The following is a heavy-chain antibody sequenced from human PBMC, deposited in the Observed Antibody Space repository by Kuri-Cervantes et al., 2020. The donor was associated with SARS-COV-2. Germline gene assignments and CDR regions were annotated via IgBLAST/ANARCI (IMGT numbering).Heavy chain of an antibody. Sequence: GGSLRLSCAASGFTFSSYWMSWVRQAPGKGLEWVANIKQDGSEKYYVDSAKGRFTISRDNAKNSLYLQMNSLRAEDTAVYYCTTVFVQTIRYYYYGMDVWGQGTTVTGSS. CDR2: IKQDGSEK. CDR1: GFTFSSYW. D-gene: IGHD5-24*01. CDR3: TTVFVQTIRYYYYGMDV. J-gene: IGHJ6*01. V-gene: IGHV3-7*03.